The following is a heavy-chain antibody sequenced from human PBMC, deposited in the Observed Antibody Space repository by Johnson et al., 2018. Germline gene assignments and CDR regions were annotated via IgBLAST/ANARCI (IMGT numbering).Heavy chain of an antibody. Sequence: QVQLQQWGAGLLKPSETLSLTCAVYGGSFSGYYWSWIRQPPGKGLEWIGEINHSGSTNYNPSLKSRVTISVDTSKNQFSLNLRPVTAADTAVYYCAKDRSYAAVAAGDMDVWGKGTTVTVSS. J-gene: IGHJ6*03. D-gene: IGHD6-19*01. V-gene: IGHV4-34*01. CDR3: AKDRSYAAVAAGDMDV. CDR2: INHSGST. CDR1: GGSFSGYY.